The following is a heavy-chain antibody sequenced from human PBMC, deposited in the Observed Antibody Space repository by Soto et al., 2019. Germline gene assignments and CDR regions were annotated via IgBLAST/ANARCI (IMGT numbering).Heavy chain of an antibody. Sequence: QLQLQESGPGLVKPSETLSLTCTVSSASISSSSYTWGWIRQPPGKGLEWIGIIDYSGTTYYNPSLNSRVTVSVATSTTQYSLNVTSATAADTAVYYCERPHGFGITSSCHGHYAMDVWGQGTTVTVSS. V-gene: IGHV4-39*01. CDR1: SASISSSSYT. D-gene: IGHD2-2*01. CDR3: ERPHGFGITSSCHGHYAMDV. CDR2: IDYSGTT. J-gene: IGHJ6*02.